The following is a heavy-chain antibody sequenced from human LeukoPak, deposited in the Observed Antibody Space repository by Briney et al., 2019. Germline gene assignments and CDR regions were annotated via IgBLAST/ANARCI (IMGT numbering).Heavy chain of an antibody. Sequence: PGGSLRLSCAASGFTFSSYSMNWVRQAPGKGLEWVSSISSSSYIYYADSVKGRFTISRDNAKNSLYLQMNSLRAEDTAVYYCARGRSGSYEWADAFGIWGQGTMVTVSS. CDR2: ISSSSYI. CDR3: ARGRSGSYEWADAFGI. J-gene: IGHJ3*02. CDR1: GFTFSSYS. V-gene: IGHV3-21*01. D-gene: IGHD1-26*01.